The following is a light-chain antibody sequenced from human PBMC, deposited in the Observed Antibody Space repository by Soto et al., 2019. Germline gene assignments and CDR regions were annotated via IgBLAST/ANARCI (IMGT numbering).Light chain of an antibody. V-gene: IGKV1-5*01. CDR3: QQYENYWT. J-gene: IGKJ1*01. Sequence: DIQMTQSPSTLSATAGDRVTITCRASQRISSWLAWYQHKPGKAPKLLIYDASNLDSGVPSRFSGSGSVTEFSLTISNLQPDDCATYYCQQYENYWTFGQGTKVDIK. CDR1: QRISSW. CDR2: DAS.